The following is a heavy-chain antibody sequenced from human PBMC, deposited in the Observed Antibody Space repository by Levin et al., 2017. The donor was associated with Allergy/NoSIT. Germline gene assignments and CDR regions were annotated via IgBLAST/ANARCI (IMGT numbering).Heavy chain of an antibody. D-gene: IGHD3-22*01. V-gene: IGHV3-66*01. CDR3: ARSSGTPLGGMDV. CDR2: IYSGGST. J-gene: IGHJ6*02. CDR1: GFTVSSNY. Sequence: ETLSLTCAASGFTVSSNYMSWVRQAPGKGLEWVSVIYSGGSTYYADSVKGRFTISRDNSKNTLYLQMNSLRAEDTAVYYCARSSGTPLGGMDVWGQGTTVTVSS.